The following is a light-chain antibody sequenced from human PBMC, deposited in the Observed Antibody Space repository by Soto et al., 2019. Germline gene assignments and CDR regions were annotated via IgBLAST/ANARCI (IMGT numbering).Light chain of an antibody. J-gene: IGKJ1*01. V-gene: IGKV3-20*01. CDR3: QHYNSYSEA. CDR2: GAS. CDR1: QSVSSRY. Sequence: IVLTQSPGTRSLSXGERATLSCRASQSVSSRYLAWCQQKPAQXPRLRXYGASSRANGTPHRFSGSGSATDFTRTISSLQPEDFATYYGQHYNSYSEAFGQGTKVDIK.